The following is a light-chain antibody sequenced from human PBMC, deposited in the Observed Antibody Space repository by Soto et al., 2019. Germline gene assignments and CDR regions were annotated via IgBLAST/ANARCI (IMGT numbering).Light chain of an antibody. Sequence: EIVLTQSPGTLSLSPGDRATLSCGASQSVSSTYLAWYQQKPGQAPRLLIYDVSNRATGIPDRFSGSGSGTAFTLTISRLKPEDFAVYYCQQYGRSPGLFTFGPGTKVDIK. CDR3: QQYGRSPGLFT. CDR1: QSVSSTY. CDR2: DVS. V-gene: IGKV3-20*01. J-gene: IGKJ3*01.